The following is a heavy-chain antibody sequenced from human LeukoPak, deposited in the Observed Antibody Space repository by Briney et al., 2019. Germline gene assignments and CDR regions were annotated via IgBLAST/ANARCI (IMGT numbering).Heavy chain of an antibody. CDR3: ARVQLDEYYDFWSGYSDVFDY. CDR1: GYTFTGYY. Sequence: PGASVKVSCKASGYTFTGYYMHWVRQAPGQGLEWMGWINPNSGGTNYAQKFQGRVTMTRDTSISTAYMELSRLRSDDTAVYYCARVQLDEYYDFWSGYSDVFDYWGQGTLVTVSS. CDR2: INPNSGGT. D-gene: IGHD3-3*01. J-gene: IGHJ4*02. V-gene: IGHV1-2*02.